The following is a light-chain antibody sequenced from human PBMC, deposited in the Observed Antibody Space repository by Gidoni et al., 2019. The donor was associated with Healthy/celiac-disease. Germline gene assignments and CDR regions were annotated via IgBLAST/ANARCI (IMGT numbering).Light chain of an antibody. Sequence: DIVMTQSPDSLAVSLGERATINCKSSQSVLYISNNKYYLAWYQQKPGQPPKLLIYWASTRESGVSDRFSGSGSGTDFTLTISSLQAEDVAVYYCQQYYSTPITFGQGTRLEIK. V-gene: IGKV4-1*01. CDR2: WAS. J-gene: IGKJ5*01. CDR3: QQYYSTPIT. CDR1: QSVLYISNNKYY.